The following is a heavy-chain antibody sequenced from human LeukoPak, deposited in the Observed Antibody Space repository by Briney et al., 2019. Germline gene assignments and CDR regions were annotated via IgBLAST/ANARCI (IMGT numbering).Heavy chain of an antibody. CDR3: ARQPSYYYDSSGYYLFGAFDI. D-gene: IGHD3-22*01. CDR1: GYSFTSYW. J-gene: IGHJ3*02. CDR2: IYPGDSDT. Sequence: GESLKISCKGSGYSFTSYWIGWVRQMPGKGLEWMGIIYPGDSDTRYSPSFQGQVTISADKSISTAYLQWSSLKASDTAMYYCARQPSYYYDSSGYYLFGAFDIWGQGTVVTVSS. V-gene: IGHV5-51*01.